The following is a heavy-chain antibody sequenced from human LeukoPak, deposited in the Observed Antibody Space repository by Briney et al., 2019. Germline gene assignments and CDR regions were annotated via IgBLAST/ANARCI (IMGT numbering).Heavy chain of an antibody. CDR3: ARDNWIEAHYFDY. CDR1: GFTFSTYS. D-gene: IGHD1-20*01. V-gene: IGHV3-21*01. CDR2: ISTSSNYI. Sequence: GGSLRLSCTASGFTFSTYSMNWVRQAPGKGLEWVSFISTSSNYIYYADSVKGRFTISRDNAKNSLYLQMNSLRAEDTAVYYCARDNWIEAHYFDYWGQGTLVTVSS. J-gene: IGHJ4*02.